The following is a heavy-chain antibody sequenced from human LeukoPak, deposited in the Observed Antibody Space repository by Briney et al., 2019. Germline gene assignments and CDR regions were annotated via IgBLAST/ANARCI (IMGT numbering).Heavy chain of an antibody. V-gene: IGHV7-4-1*02. CDR1: RYPFSTYT. CDR3: ARDHPAYCGGDCYSNFDY. Sequence: ASVKVSCKASRYPFSTYTLNWVRQAPGQGLEWMGWIDTNTGNPTYAQGFTGRFVFSLDTSVSTAYLQISSLKAEDTAVYYCARDHPAYCGGDCYSNFDYWGQGTLVTVSS. CDR2: IDTNTGNP. J-gene: IGHJ4*02. D-gene: IGHD2-21*02.